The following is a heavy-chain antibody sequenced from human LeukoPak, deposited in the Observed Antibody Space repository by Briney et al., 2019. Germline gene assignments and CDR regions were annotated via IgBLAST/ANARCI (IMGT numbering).Heavy chain of an antibody. D-gene: IGHD2-2*02. Sequence: GGSLRLSCAASGFTFSSYAMSWVRQAPGKGLEWVSAISGSGGSTYYADSVKGRFTISRDNSKNTLYLQMNSLRAEDTAVYYCAQTEGVVGYQLLYVHFQHWGQGTLVTVSS. V-gene: IGHV3-23*01. CDR3: AQTEGVVGYQLLYVHFQH. CDR2: ISGSGGST. CDR1: GFTFSSYA. J-gene: IGHJ1*01.